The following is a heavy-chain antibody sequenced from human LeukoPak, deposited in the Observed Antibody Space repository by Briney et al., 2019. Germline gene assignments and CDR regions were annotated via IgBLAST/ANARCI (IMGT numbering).Heavy chain of an antibody. CDR1: GFTFDDYA. J-gene: IGHJ3*02. Sequence: GRSLRLSCAASGFTFDDYAMHWVRQAPGKGLEWVALISYDGSDKYYADSVKGRFTISRDNSKNTLYLQMNSLRAEDTAVYYCARVLRDYDSRAYDAFDIWGQGTMVTVSS. D-gene: IGHD3-22*01. V-gene: IGHV3-30*03. CDR2: ISYDGSDK. CDR3: ARVLRDYDSRAYDAFDI.